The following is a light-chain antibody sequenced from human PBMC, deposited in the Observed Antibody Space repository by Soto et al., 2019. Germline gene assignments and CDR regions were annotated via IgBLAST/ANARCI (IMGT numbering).Light chain of an antibody. CDR3: SSYTSSRTYV. CDR2: DVS. V-gene: IGLV2-14*01. Sequence: SVLTQPASVSGSPGQSITISCTGTSSDVGGYNYVSWYQQHPGKAPKLMIYDVSNRPSGVSNRFSGSKSGNTASLTISGLQAEDEGDYYCSSYTSSRTYVFGSGTKVTVL. CDR1: SSDVGGYNY. J-gene: IGLJ1*01.